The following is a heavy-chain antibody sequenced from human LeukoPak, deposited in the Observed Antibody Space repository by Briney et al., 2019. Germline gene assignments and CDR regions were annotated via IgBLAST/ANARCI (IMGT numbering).Heavy chain of an antibody. CDR2: IHNSGRT. V-gene: IGHV4-59*08. CDR1: GGSVSSYY. CDR3: ARHGTISTESYFDY. D-gene: IGHD1-14*01. J-gene: IGHJ4*02. Sequence: SETLSLTCTVSGGSVSSYYWSWIRQSPGKGLEWIGYIHNSGRTNYNPSLKSRVTGFADTSKNQVSLRLSSVTAADTAVYYCARHGTISTESYFDYWGQGALVTVSS.